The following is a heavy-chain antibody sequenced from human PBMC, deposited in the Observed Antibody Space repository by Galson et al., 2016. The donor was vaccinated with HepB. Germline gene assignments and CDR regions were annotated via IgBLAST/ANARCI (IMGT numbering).Heavy chain of an antibody. Sequence: QSGAEVKKPGESLKISCKGSGYIFTPYWVVWVRQMPGKGLEWMGSIYPGNSDTKYSPSFQGQVTISADKSVNTAYLQWRSLKASDTAIYYCATQPHYYILTGYRFDPWGQGTQVIVSS. D-gene: IGHD3-9*01. CDR3: ATQPHYYILTGYRFDP. CDR1: GYIFTPYW. V-gene: IGHV5-51*01. CDR2: IYPGNSDT. J-gene: IGHJ5*02.